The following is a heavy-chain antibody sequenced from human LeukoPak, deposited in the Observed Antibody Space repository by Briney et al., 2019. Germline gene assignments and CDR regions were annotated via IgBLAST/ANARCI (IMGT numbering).Heavy chain of an antibody. Sequence: PGGSLRLSCAASGFTFSSYSMNWVRQAPGKGLEWVANIKEDGSVQDYVDSVRRRFTISRDNAKNSLYLQMNSLRAEDTAVYYCASRESSMARSHWGQGTLVTVSS. J-gene: IGHJ4*02. CDR3: ASRESSMARSH. D-gene: IGHD3-10*01. CDR2: IKEDGSVQ. CDR1: GFTFSSYS. V-gene: IGHV3-7*01.